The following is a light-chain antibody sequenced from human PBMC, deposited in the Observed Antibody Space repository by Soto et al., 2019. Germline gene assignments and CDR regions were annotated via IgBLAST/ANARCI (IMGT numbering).Light chain of an antibody. CDR3: MRSQQSPPT. J-gene: IGKJ1*01. CDR2: FGS. V-gene: IGKV2-28*01. CDR1: QSLLQSNGYNY. Sequence: DIVMTQSPLSLPVTPGEPASISCSSSQSLLQSNGYNYLDWYLQKPGQSPQLLIYFGSYRASGVPARFSGSGSGTDFTLKIRRVEAEDVGVYYCMRSQQSPPTFGQGTKVEI.